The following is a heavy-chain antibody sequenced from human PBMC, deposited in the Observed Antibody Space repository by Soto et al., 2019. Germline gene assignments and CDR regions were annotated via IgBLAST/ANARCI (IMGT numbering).Heavy chain of an antibody. D-gene: IGHD3-16*02. CDR1: GGSITRSGYY. Sequence: XETLSLTCTVSGGSITRSGYYWGWIRQTPGTALEWIAIISYSGMPYYRHSLKGRVAISLDRSHNQFSLRLHSMTAADTALYYWPTYFYRLGISRYHDVWGQGHQVTVSS. V-gene: IGHV4-39*01. J-gene: IGHJ4*02. CDR3: PTYFYRLGISRYHDV. CDR2: ISYSGMP.